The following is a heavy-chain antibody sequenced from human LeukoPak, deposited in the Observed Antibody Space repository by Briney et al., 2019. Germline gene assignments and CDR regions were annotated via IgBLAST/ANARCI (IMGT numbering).Heavy chain of an antibody. CDR3: AKCQSGYSYGFRLGYYFDY. CDR1: GFTFSNYA. D-gene: IGHD5-18*01. V-gene: IGHV3-23*01. CDR2: ISGSGGST. J-gene: IGHJ4*02. Sequence: PGGSLRLSCAASGFTFSNYAMSWVRQAPGKGLEWVSAISGSGGSTYYADSVKGRFTISRDNSKNTLYLQMNSLRAEDTAVYYCAKCQSGYSYGFRLGYYFDYWGQGTLVTVSS.